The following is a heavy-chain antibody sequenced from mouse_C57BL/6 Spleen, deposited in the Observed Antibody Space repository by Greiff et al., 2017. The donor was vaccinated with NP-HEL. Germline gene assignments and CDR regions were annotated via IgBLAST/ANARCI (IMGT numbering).Heavy chain of an antibody. CDR3: ARLWLRKNYAMDY. Sequence: VQLQQSGPELVKPGASVKISCKASGYAFSSSWMNWVKQRPGKGLEWIGRIYPGDGDTNYNGKFKGKATLTADKSSSTAYMQLSSLTSEDSAVYVCARLWLRKNYAMDYWGQGTSVTVSS. D-gene: IGHD2-2*01. V-gene: IGHV1-82*01. J-gene: IGHJ4*01. CDR2: IYPGDGDT. CDR1: GYAFSSSW.